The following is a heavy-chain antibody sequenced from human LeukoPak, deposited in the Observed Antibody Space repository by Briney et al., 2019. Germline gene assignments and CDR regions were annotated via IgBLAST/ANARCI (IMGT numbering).Heavy chain of an antibody. J-gene: IGHJ4*02. V-gene: IGHV3-7*01. Sequence: GGSLRLSCAASGFTFSTYWMSWVRQAPGKGLEWVANIKQDGSDKYYVDSVKGRFTISRDNAKNSLFLQMNSLRAEDTAVYYCARVRCSSNGCFPDYWGQGTLVTVSS. D-gene: IGHD2-2*01. CDR1: GFTFSTYW. CDR3: ARVRCSSNGCFPDY. CDR2: IKQDGSDK.